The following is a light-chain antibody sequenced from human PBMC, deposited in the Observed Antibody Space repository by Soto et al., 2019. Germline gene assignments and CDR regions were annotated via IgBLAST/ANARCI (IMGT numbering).Light chain of an antibody. CDR1: SSDVGGYNY. CDR3: SSYTSSSTLV. CDR2: EVS. Sequence: QSALTQPASVSGSPGQSITISCTGTSSDVGGYNYVSWHQQHPGKAPKVMIYEVSNRPSGVSNRFSGSKSGNTASLTISGLQAEDEADYYCSSYTSSSTLVFGTGTKVTV. J-gene: IGLJ1*01. V-gene: IGLV2-14*03.